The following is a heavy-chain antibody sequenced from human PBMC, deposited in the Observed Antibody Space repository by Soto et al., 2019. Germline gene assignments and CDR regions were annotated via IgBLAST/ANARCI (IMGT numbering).Heavy chain of an antibody. J-gene: IGHJ3*02. CDR2: INHSGST. CDR1: GGSFRGYS. CDR3: ARTKGYYDSSGYFSGAPRRRAFDI. V-gene: IGHV4-34*01. D-gene: IGHD3-22*01. Sequence: SETLSLTCAVYGGSFRGYSWSWIRQPPGKGLEWIGEINHSGSTNYNPSLKSRVTISVDTSKNQFSLKLSSVTAADTAVYYCARTKGYYDSSGYFSGAPRRRAFDIWGQGTMVT.